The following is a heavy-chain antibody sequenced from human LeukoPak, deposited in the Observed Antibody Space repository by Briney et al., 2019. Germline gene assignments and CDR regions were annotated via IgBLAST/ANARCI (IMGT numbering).Heavy chain of an antibody. CDR2: IKQDGSEK. D-gene: IGHD2-2*01. J-gene: IGHJ4*02. CDR1: GFTFSSYW. V-gene: IGHV3-7*01. CDR3: ARDRAGYCSSTSCYGGFDY. Sequence: PGGSLRLSCAASGFTFSSYWMSWVRQAPGKGLEWVANIKQDGSEKYDVDSVKGRFTISRDNAKNSLYLQMNSLRAEDTAVYYCARDRAGYCSSTSCYGGFDYWGQGTLVTVSS.